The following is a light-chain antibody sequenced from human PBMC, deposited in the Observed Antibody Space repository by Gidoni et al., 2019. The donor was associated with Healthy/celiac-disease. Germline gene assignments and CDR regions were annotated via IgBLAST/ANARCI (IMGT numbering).Light chain of an antibody. J-gene: IGLJ1*01. Sequence: QSVLTQPPSVSEAPRQRVTISCSGSSSNIGHNAVNWYQQLPGKAPKRLIDSEDLLPSGVSDRFSGSKSGTAASLAISGLQSEDEADYYCAAWDDSLNGYVFGTWTKVTVL. CDR1: SSNIGHNA. V-gene: IGLV1-36*01. CDR3: AAWDDSLNGYV. CDR2: SED.